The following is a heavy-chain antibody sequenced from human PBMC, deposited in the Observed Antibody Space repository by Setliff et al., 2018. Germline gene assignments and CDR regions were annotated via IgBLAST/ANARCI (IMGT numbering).Heavy chain of an antibody. D-gene: IGHD5-12*01. CDR2: VYYSGTA. CDR3: ARGGTFRYLDF. J-gene: IGHJ4*02. CDR1: DGSLSTYY. Sequence: SETLSLTCTVSDGSLSTYYWSWIRQPPGKGLEFIGYVYYSGTANYSPSLRSRLTISVDTSENRFSLKLRSVTAADTAVYYCARGGTFRYLDFWGQGAPVTVSS. V-gene: IGHV4-59*01.